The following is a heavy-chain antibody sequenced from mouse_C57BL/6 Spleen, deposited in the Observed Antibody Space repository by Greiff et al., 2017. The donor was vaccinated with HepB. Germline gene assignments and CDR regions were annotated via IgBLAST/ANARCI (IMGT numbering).Heavy chain of an antibody. CDR2: INPNYGNT. V-gene: IGHV1-39*01. CDR3: ARSQRGYIDY. J-gene: IGHJ2*01. CDR1: GYSFTDYH. Sequence: EVKVVESGPELVKPGASVKISCKASGYSFTDYHMNWVKQSNGKCLEWIGVINPNYGNTSYNQKFKGKATLTVDQSSSTAYMQLNSLTSEDSAVYYCARSQRGYIDYWGQGTTLTVSS.